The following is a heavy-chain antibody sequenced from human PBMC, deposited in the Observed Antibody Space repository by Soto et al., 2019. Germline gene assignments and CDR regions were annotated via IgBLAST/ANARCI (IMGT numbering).Heavy chain of an antibody. Sequence: ASVKVSCKVSGYTLTELSMHWVRQAPGKGLEWMGGFDPEDGETIYAQKFQGRVTMTEDTSTDTAYMELSSLRSEDTAVYYCATGRIVATIPDYWGQGTLVTVSS. V-gene: IGHV1-24*01. CDR1: GYTLTELS. J-gene: IGHJ4*02. CDR2: FDPEDGET. CDR3: ATGRIVATIPDY. D-gene: IGHD5-12*01.